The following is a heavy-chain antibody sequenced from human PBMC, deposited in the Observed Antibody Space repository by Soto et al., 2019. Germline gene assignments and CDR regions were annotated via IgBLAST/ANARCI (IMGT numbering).Heavy chain of an antibody. CDR1: GFTFSSYA. V-gene: IGHV3-23*01. CDR2: ISGSGGST. CDR3: AKEVDILTGYYDLYYYYGMDV. J-gene: IGHJ6*02. Sequence: PXESLRLSCAASGFTFSSYAMSWVRQAPGKGLEWVSAISGSGGSTYYADSVKGRFTISRDNSKNTLYLQMNSLRAEDTAVHYCAKEVDILTGYYDLYYYYGMDVWGQGTTVTVSS. D-gene: IGHD3-9*01.